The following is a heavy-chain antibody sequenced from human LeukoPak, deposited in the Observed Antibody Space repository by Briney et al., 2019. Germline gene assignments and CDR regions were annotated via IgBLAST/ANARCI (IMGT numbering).Heavy chain of an antibody. Sequence: ASGKVSCKASGYTFTKYGISWVRQAPGQGLEWMGWISPYTGSTNFAQQFQGRFLMTTDTSMTTAYMEVRSLASNDTAIYYCARSETGSTDFDFWGQGTLVTVSP. J-gene: IGHJ4*02. V-gene: IGHV1-18*01. D-gene: IGHD1/OR15-1a*01. CDR3: ARSETGSTDFDF. CDR1: GYTFTKYG. CDR2: ISPYTGST.